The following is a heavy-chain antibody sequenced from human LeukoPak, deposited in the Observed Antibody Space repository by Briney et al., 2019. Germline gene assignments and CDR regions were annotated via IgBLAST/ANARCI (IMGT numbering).Heavy chain of an antibody. J-gene: IGHJ4*02. CDR1: GGSISSYY. D-gene: IGHD2-15*01. V-gene: IGHV4-59*01. Sequence: PSETLSLTCTVSGGSISSYYWSWIRQPPGKRLEWIGYIYYSGSTNYNPSLKSRVTISVDTSKNQFSLKLSSVTAADTAVYYCAREYCSGGSCHFDYWGQGTLVTVSS. CDR2: IYYSGST. CDR3: AREYCSGGSCHFDY.